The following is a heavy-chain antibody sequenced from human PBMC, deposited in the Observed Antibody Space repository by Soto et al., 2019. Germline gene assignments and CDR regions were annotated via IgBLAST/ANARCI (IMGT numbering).Heavy chain of an antibody. J-gene: IGHJ6*02. Sequence: ASVKVSCKASGGTFSSYAISWVRHAPGKGLEWMGGFDPEDGETIYAQKFQGRVTMTEDTSTDTAYMELSSLRSEDTAVYYCATAAYSSSANYYYYGMDVWGQGITVTVSS. V-gene: IGHV1-24*01. D-gene: IGHD6-6*01. CDR3: ATAAYSSSANYYYYGMDV. CDR1: GGTFSSYA. CDR2: FDPEDGET.